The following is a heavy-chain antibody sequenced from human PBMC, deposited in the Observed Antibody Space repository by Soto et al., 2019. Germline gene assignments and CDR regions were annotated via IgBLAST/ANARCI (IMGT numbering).Heavy chain of an antibody. Sequence: LRLSCAASGFTFRSYGMHWGRQAPGKGLEWVAVISFDGNNKYYADSVKGRFTISRDNSKSTLYLQMNSLRVEDTAVYYCARGIAAGGTSFSRYFDFLGQGTLVPVSS. J-gene: IGHJ4*02. CDR2: ISFDGNNK. CDR3: ARGIAAGGTSFSRYFDF. V-gene: IGHV3-30*03. D-gene: IGHD6-13*01. CDR1: GFTFRSYG.